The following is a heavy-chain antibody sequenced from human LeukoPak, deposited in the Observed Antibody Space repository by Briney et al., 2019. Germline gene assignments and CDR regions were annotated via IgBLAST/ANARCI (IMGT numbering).Heavy chain of an antibody. CDR1: GYSISSGYY. CDR3: ARDLSYYYDSSGYTYFDY. V-gene: IGHV4-38-2*02. J-gene: IGHJ4*02. D-gene: IGHD3-22*01. CDR2: IYHSGST. Sequence: PETLSLTCTVSGYSISSGYYWGWIRQPPGKGLEWIGSIYHSGSTYYNPSLKSRVTISVDTSKNQFSLKLSSVTAADTAVYYCARDLSYYYDSSGYTYFDYWGQGTLVTVSS.